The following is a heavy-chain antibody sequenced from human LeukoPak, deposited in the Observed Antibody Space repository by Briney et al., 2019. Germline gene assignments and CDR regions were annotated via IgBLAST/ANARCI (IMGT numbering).Heavy chain of an antibody. Sequence: SETLSLTCAVYGGSFSGYYWSWIRQPPGKGLEWIGEINHSGSTNYNPSLKSRVTISVDTSKNQFSLKLSSVTAADTAVYYCARGLAGDASGPYYYYYYYMDVWGKGTTVTVSS. D-gene: IGHD6-19*01. CDR3: ARGLAGDASGPYYYYYYYMDV. CDR2: INHSGST. J-gene: IGHJ6*03. V-gene: IGHV4-34*01. CDR1: GGSFSGYY.